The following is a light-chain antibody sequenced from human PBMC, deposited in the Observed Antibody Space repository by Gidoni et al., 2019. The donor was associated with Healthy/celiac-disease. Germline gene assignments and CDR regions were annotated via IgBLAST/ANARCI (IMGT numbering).Light chain of an antibody. CDR1: SLRSYY. V-gene: IGLV3-19*01. Sequence: SSALTQDPAVSVALGQPVRMPCQGDSLRSYYASWYQQKPGQAPVLVIYGKNNRPSGIPNRFSGSSSGTTASLTITGAQAEDEADYYCNSRDSSGNHLVFGGGTKLTVL. CDR3: NSRDSSGNHLV. CDR2: GKN. J-gene: IGLJ2*01.